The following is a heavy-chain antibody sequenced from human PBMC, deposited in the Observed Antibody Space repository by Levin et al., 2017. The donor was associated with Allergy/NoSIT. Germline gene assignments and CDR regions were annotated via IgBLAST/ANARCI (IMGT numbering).Heavy chain of an antibody. CDR2: INNDGSST. V-gene: IGHV3-74*01. J-gene: IGHJ4*02. Sequence: GESLKISCAASGFTFSRRWMHWVRQAPGKGLEWVSQINNDGSSTNYADSVKGRFTISRDNARNTLFLQSSNPRAEDTAVYYCARGDCSATSCLGYWGQGTLVTVSS. CDR3: ARGDCSATSCLGY. D-gene: IGHD2-2*01. CDR1: GFTFSRRW.